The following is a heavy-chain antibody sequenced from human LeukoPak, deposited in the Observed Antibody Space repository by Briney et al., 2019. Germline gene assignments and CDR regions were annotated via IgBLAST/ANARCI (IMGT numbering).Heavy chain of an antibody. CDR3: ARGNGGSPKY. Sequence: PGGSLRLSCAASGFTFSSYSMNWVRQAPGKGLEWVSYISSSSSTIYYADSVKGRFIISRDNAKKSLYLQMNSLRAEDTAVYYCARGNGGSPKYWGQGTLVTVSS. V-gene: IGHV3-48*04. CDR1: GFTFSSYS. J-gene: IGHJ4*02. D-gene: IGHD1-26*01. CDR2: ISSSSSTI.